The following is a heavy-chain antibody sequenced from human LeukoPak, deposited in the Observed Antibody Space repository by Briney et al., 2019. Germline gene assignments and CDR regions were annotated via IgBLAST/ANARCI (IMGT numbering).Heavy chain of an antibody. J-gene: IGHJ3*02. CDR2: IIPIFGTA. CDR3: ARIRDGYNDAYDI. D-gene: IGHD5-24*01. CDR1: GGTFSSYA. Sequence: AASVTVSCKASGGTFSSYAISWVRQAPGQGLEWMGGIIPIFGTANYAQKFQGRVTITADKSTSTAYMELSSLRSEDTAVYYCARIRDGYNDAYDIWGQGTMVTVSS. V-gene: IGHV1-69*06.